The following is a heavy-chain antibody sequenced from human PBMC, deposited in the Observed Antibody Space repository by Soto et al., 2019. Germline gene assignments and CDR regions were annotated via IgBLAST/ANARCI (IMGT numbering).Heavy chain of an antibody. D-gene: IGHD1-7*01. J-gene: IGHJ4*02. Sequence: SETLSLTCAVSGGSFTSNNWWTWVRQPPGQGLEWIGEIHRTGSTNYNPSLKSRVTISLDKSENQFSLKVTSLTAADTAVYYCASRDPGTSVDYWGQGALVTVSS. CDR3: ASRDPGTSVDY. CDR1: GGSFTSNNW. CDR2: IHRTGST. V-gene: IGHV4-4*02.